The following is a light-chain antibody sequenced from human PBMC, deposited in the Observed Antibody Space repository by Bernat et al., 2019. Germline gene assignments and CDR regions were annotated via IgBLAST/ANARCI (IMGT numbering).Light chain of an antibody. V-gene: IGKV1-33*01. J-gene: IGKJ4*01. CDR2: DVS. Sequence: DIQMTQSPSSLSASVGDRVTITCQASQDISRYLNWYQHKSGKAPKLLIYDVSILEMGVPSRFSGRGSGIEFSLTISSLQPADIAVYYCQQHESLPVTFGGGTKVEI. CDR1: QDISRY. CDR3: QQHESLPVT.